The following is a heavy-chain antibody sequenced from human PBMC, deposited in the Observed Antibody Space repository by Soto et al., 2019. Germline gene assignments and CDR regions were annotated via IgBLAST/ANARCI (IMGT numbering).Heavy chain of an antibody. CDR2: INYNGNT. J-gene: IGHJ4*02. CDR1: GGSLSVYY. V-gene: IGHV4-59*07. D-gene: IGHD7-27*01. CDR3: TRANWYSEY. Sequence: PSCTLSLTCAVCGGSLSVYYWGGIRQPPGKGLEWIGYINYNGNTNYNPPLKSRVTMSVDTSKNQISLKLSSVTAADTAVYYCTRANWYSEYWGQGTLVTVSS.